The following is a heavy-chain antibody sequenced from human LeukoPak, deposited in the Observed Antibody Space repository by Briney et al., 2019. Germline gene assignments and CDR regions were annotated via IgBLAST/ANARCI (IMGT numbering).Heavy chain of an antibody. CDR1: GGTFSSYA. CDR3: ARDETMTTVTTWPYYYYMDV. V-gene: IGHV1-69*05. CDR2: IIPIFGTA. D-gene: IGHD4-17*01. J-gene: IGHJ6*03. Sequence: GASVKVSCKASGGTFSSYAISWVRQAPGQGLEWMGGIIPIFGTANYAQKFQGRVTITTDESTSTAYMELSSLRSEDTAVYYCARDETMTTVTTWPYYYYMDVWGKGTTVTVSS.